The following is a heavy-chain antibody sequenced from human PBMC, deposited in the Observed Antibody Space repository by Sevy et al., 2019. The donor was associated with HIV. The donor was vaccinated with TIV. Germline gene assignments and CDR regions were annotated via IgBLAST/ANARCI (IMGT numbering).Heavy chain of an antibody. D-gene: IGHD6-25*01. CDR3: AKSWGSSTAAGLDY. J-gene: IGHJ4*02. CDR1: GFTFSSYS. CDR2: VSSSSDYI. V-gene: IGHV3-21*01. Sequence: GGSLRLSCVASGFTFSSYSMHWVRQAPGKGLEWVSSVSSSSDYIYYADSVKGRFTISRDNAKNSLYLQMNSLRAEATAVYYCAKSWGSSTAAGLDYWGQGTLVTVSS.